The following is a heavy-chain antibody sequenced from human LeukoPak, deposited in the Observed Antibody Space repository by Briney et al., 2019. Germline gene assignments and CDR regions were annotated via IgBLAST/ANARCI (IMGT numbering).Heavy chain of an antibody. Sequence: GGSLRLSCAASGFPFSSYSMTWVRQAPGKGLEWVSYISSSSNYIYYADSVKGRFTFSRDNAKKSLYLQMNSLRAEDTAVYYCARVDAALDYWGQGTLVTVSS. V-gene: IGHV3-21*01. J-gene: IGHJ4*02. CDR1: GFPFSSYS. CDR2: ISSSSNYI. D-gene: IGHD6-6*01. CDR3: ARVDAALDY.